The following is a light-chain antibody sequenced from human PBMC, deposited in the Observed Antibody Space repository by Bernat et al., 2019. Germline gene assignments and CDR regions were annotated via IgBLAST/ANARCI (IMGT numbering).Light chain of an antibody. J-gene: IGLJ3*02. CDR2: DVS. V-gene: IGLV2-14*03. Sequence: QSALTQPASVSGSPGQSITVSCTGTSSDVGGYNYVSWYQQHPGKAPQRMIYDVSNRPSGVSNRFSGSKSGNTASLTISGLQAEDEADYYCSSYTSSSTWVFGGGPKLNVL. CDR1: SSDVGGYNY. CDR3: SSYTSSSTWV.